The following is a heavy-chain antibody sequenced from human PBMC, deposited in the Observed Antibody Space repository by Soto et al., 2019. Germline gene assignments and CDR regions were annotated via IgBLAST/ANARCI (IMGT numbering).Heavy chain of an antibody. J-gene: IGHJ4*02. CDR2: INHSGST. Sequence: SETLSLTCAVYGGSFSGYYWSWIRQPPGKGLEWIGEINHSGSTNYNPSLKSRVTISVDTSKNQFSLKLSSVTAADTAVYYCARQYYDYIWGSYRYGVGFDYWGQGTLVTVSS. CDR3: ARQYYDYIWGSYRYGVGFDY. D-gene: IGHD3-16*02. CDR1: GGSFSGYY. V-gene: IGHV4-34*01.